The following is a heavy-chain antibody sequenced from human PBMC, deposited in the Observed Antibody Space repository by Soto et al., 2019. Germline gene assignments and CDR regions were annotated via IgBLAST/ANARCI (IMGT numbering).Heavy chain of an antibody. D-gene: IGHD2-2*02. Sequence: EVQLLESGGGLVQPGGSLRLSCVVSGFTFSRYAMSCVRQAPGKGLEWVSAMSGSGDSTYYADSVRGRFTISRDTSKKTLYLQMSSLRAEDTAVYYCAKDPGLGTISTFDYWGQGTLVTVSS. CDR3: AKDPGLGTISTFDY. CDR1: GFTFSRYA. J-gene: IGHJ4*02. CDR2: MSGSGDST. V-gene: IGHV3-23*01.